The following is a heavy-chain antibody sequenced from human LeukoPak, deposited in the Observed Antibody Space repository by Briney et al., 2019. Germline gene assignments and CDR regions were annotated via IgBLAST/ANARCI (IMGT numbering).Heavy chain of an antibody. CDR3: ARGSGGPPQVLDY. D-gene: IGHD3-3*01. CDR1: GYTFTGYY. J-gene: IGHJ4*02. Sequence: AASVKVSCKASGYTFTGYYIHWVRQAPGQGLEWMGWINPNSGGTSYAQKFQGRVTMTRDTSISTVYMELNRLRSDDTAVFYCARGSGGPPQVLDYWGQGTLVTVSS. V-gene: IGHV1-2*02. CDR2: INPNSGGT.